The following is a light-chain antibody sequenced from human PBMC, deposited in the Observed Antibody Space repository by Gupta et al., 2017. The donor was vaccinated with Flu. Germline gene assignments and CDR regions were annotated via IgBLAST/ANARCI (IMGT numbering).Light chain of an antibody. CDR1: QGISSS. CDR3: QHLNNFPPYT. CDR2: PAS. Sequence: IQLTQSPSCLPASVGDRVTITCRASQGISSSLALFQHKPGRAPKLLIYPASTLQSGVPSTFRGSGSGTEFPLTISSLQPEDFATYSCQHLNNFPPYTFGQGTKLEIK. V-gene: IGKV1-9*01. J-gene: IGKJ2*01.